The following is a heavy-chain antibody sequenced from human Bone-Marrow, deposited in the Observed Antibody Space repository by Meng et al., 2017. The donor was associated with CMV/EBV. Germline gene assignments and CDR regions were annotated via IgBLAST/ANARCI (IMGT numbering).Heavy chain of an antibody. D-gene: IGHD6-6*01. CDR3: TSLPYSSSRSFDS. CDR2: IRSKAYGGTT. Sequence: GESLKISCTASGFTFGDYAMSWVRQAPGKGLEWVGFIRSKAYGGTTEYAASVKGRFTISRDDSKSIAYLQMNSLKTEDTAVYYCTSLPYSSSRSFDSWGKGTLVTVS. J-gene: IGHJ4*02. CDR1: GFTFGDYA. V-gene: IGHV3-49*04.